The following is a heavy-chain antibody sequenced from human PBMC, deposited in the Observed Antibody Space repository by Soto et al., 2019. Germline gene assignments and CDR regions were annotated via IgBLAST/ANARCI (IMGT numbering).Heavy chain of an antibody. Sequence: SLKISCKGSGYIFTSYWIGWVRQMPGKGLEWMGIIYPDDSDTTYSPSFQGQVTISVDTSITTAYLQWSSLKASDTGMYYCATSSYCSGGSCYYYGMDVWGQGTTVTVSS. V-gene: IGHV5-51*01. D-gene: IGHD2-15*01. CDR2: IYPDDSDT. CDR1: GYIFTSYW. CDR3: ATSSYCSGGSCYYYGMDV. J-gene: IGHJ6*02.